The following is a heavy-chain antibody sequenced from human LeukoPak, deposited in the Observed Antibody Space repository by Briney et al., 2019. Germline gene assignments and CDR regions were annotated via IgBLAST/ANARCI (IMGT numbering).Heavy chain of an antibody. J-gene: IGHJ4*02. CDR2: INPNSGGT. D-gene: IGHD5-24*01. CDR3: ARVSLATMNLDY. Sequence: ASVTVSCKASGYTFTGYYMYWVRQAPGQGLEWVGWINPNSGGTNYAQKFQGRATMTRDTSISTAYMELSRLRSDDTAVYYCARVSLATMNLDYWGQGTLVTVSS. V-gene: IGHV1-2*02. CDR1: GYTFTGYY.